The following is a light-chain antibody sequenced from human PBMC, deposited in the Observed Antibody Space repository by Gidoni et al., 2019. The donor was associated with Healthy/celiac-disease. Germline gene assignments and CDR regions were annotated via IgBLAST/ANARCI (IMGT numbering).Light chain of an antibody. CDR1: SSNIGSNT. V-gene: IGLV1-44*01. J-gene: IGLJ2*01. CDR2: SNN. Sequence: SVLTQPPSASGTPGQRVTISCSGSSSNIGSNTVNWYQQLPGTAPKLLIYSNNQRPSGVPDRFSGSKSGTSASLAISGLQSEDEADYYCAAWDDSLTVVFGGGTKLTVL. CDR3: AAWDDSLTVV.